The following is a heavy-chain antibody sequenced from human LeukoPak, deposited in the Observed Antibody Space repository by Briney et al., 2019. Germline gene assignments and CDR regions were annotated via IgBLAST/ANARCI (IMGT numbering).Heavy chain of an antibody. CDR1: GGSISSYY. V-gene: IGHV4-59*01. J-gene: IGHJ3*02. Sequence: SETLSLTCTVSGGSISSYYWSWIRQPPGKGLEWIGYIYYSGSTNSNPSLRSRVTISADTSKNQFSLKLSSVTAADTAVYYCARGGGGGLRRAFDIWGQGTMVTVSS. CDR2: IYYSGST. D-gene: IGHD4-17*01. CDR3: ARGGGGGLRRAFDI.